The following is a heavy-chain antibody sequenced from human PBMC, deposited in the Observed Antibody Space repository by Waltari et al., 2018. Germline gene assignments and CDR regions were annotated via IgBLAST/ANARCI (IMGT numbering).Heavy chain of an antibody. CDR1: GGTFSSYA. V-gene: IGHV1-69*01. J-gene: IGHJ6*02. Sequence: QVQLVQSGAEVKKPGSSVKVSCKASGGTFSSYAINWVRPAPGQGLEWMGGIIPIFGTANYAQKFQGRVTIAADESTSTAYMELSSLRSEDTAVYYCATEPTGPYGMDVWGQGTTVTVSS. D-gene: IGHD3-10*01. CDR3: ATEPTGPYGMDV. CDR2: IIPIFGTA.